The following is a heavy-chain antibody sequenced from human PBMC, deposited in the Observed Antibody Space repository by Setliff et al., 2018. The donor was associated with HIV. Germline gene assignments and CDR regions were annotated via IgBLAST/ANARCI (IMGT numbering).Heavy chain of an antibody. CDR3: ASGRKKNYDLFSGYYRILGVDFDY. V-gene: IGHV5-51*01. Sequence: PGESLKISCKGSGYSFTNYWIGWVRQMPGKGLEWMGIISPDDSDTRYSPSFQGQVTISADKSISTAYLQWSSLKASDTATYYCASGRKKNYDLFSGYYRILGVDFDYWGQGTLVTVSS. D-gene: IGHD3-3*01. J-gene: IGHJ4*02. CDR1: GYSFTNYW. CDR2: ISPDDSDT.